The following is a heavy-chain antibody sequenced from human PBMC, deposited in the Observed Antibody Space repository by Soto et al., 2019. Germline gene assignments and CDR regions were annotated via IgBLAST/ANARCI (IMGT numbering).Heavy chain of an antibody. J-gene: IGHJ4*02. Sequence: QVQLVESGGGVVQTGRSLRLSCAASGFTFRTYAMHWVRQAPGKGLQCVALISYDGLKKYYTDSVKGRFSISRDNSKNTLSLQMNSLRPEDTAVYYCAKDSDFGGYGNIDYWGQGTLVNVSS. CDR3: AKDSDFGGYGNIDY. D-gene: IGHD3-3*01. CDR2: ISYDGLKK. V-gene: IGHV3-30*18. CDR1: GFTFRTYA.